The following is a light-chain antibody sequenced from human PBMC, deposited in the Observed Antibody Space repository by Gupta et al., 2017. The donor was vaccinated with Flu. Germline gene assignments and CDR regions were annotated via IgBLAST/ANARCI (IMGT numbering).Light chain of an antibody. Sequence: PSSLSASVGDRVTITCRASQDIRNDLGWYQQRPGTAPKLLISDASNLEAGVPSRFSGSGSGTDFTLTISSLQPEDFATYYCLQDYTYPWTFGQGTKVEIK. CDR3: LQDYTYPWT. CDR2: DAS. CDR1: QDIRND. V-gene: IGKV1-6*01. J-gene: IGKJ1*01.